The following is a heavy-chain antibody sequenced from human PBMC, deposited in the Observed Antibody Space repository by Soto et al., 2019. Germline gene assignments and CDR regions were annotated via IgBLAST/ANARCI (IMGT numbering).Heavy chain of an antibody. Sequence: GGSLRLSCAASGFTFSSYWMSWVRQAPGKGLEWVANIKQDGSEKYYVDSVKGRFTISRDNAKNSLYLQMNSLRAEDTAVYYCARDSHTVTTSYYYYYGMDVWGQGTTVTVSS. J-gene: IGHJ6*02. D-gene: IGHD4-17*01. CDR3: ARDSHTVTTSYYYYYGMDV. CDR1: GFTFSSYW. V-gene: IGHV3-7*05. CDR2: IKQDGSEK.